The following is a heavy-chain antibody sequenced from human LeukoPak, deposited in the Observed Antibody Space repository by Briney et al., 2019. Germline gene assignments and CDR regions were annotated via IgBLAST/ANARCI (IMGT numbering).Heavy chain of an antibody. Sequence: PSETLSLTCTVSGGSISSYYWSWIRQPPGKGLEWIGYIYYSGSTHYNPSLNSRVTISVDTSKNQFSLKLSSVTAADTAVYYCAKDLVVVVAATDWFDPWGQGTLVTVSS. J-gene: IGHJ5*02. CDR2: IYYSGST. CDR1: GGSISSYY. V-gene: IGHV4-59*01. CDR3: AKDLVVVVAATDWFDP. D-gene: IGHD2-15*01.